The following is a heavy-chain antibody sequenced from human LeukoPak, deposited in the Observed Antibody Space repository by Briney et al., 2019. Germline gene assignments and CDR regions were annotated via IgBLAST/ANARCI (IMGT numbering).Heavy chain of an antibody. CDR2: IYYSGST. CDR1: GGSISSGDYY. CDR3: ARVRPYDFWSGYSNWFDP. V-gene: IGHV4-30-4*01. D-gene: IGHD3-3*01. J-gene: IGHJ5*02. Sequence: SETLSLTCTVSGGSISSGDYYWSWIRQPPGKGLEWIGYIYYSGSTYYSPSLKSRVTISVDTSKNQFSLKLSSVTAADTAVYYCARVRPYDFWSGYSNWFDPWGQGTLVTVSS.